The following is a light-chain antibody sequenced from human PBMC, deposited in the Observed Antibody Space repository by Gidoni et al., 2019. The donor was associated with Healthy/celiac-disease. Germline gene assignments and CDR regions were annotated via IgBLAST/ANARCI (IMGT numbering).Light chain of an antibody. J-gene: IGKJ1*01. CDR3: QQSYSPPT. Sequence: DIQMNQSPSYLSASVGDRATITCRASQSSSSYSNWYQQTPGNAPKLLLYAACSWQSGVQSRFSGSGSGTDFTLTISSLQPEDFATYYCQQSYSPPTFGQGTKVEIK. CDR2: AAC. CDR1: QSSSSY. V-gene: IGKV1-39*01.